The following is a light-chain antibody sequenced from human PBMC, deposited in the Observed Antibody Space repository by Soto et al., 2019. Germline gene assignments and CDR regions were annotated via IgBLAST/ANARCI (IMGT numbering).Light chain of an antibody. V-gene: IGKV1-5*03. CDR2: KAS. CDR1: QSISNW. Sequence: DIQMTQSPSTLSASVGDRVTITCRASQSISNWLAWYQQKPGKAPKLLIYKASSLESGVPSRFSGSGSGTEFTFTISSLQPDDFATYYCQQYNSSFGQGTKVEIK. J-gene: IGKJ1*01. CDR3: QQYNSS.